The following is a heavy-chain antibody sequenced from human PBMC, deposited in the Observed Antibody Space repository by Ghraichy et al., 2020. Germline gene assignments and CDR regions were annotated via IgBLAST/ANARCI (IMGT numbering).Heavy chain of an antibody. CDR3: AKLGLNTRRYFDV. CDR2: ITGSGGST. D-gene: IGHD1-1*01. V-gene: IGHV3-23*01. J-gene: IGHJ2*01. CDR1: GFTFSSYA. Sequence: GSLRLSCAASGFTFSSYAMSWVRQAPGKGLEWVSVITGSGGSTFYADSVKGRFTISRDNSKNTAFLEMESLRADDTAVYYCAKLGLNTRRYFDVWGRGTLVTVSS.